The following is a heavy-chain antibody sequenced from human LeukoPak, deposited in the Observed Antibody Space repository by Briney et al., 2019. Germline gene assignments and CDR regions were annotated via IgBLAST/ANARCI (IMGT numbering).Heavy chain of an antibody. CDR2: IKQDGSEK. D-gene: IGHD2-2*02. V-gene: IGHV3-7*03. Sequence: GGSLRLSCAASGFTLNTYWMSWVRQAPGKGLEWVANIKQDGSEKYYVDSVKGRFTISRDNAKNSLYLQMNSLRAEDTAVYYCARDIVVLSVAIYFDSWGQGTLVTVSS. J-gene: IGHJ4*02. CDR3: ARDIVVLSVAIYFDS. CDR1: GFTLNTYW.